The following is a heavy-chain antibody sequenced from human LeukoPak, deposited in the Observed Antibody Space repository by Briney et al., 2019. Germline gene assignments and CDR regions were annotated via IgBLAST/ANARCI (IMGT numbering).Heavy chain of an antibody. CDR3: AREGPTYYFDS. V-gene: IGHV3-33*01. Sequence: PGTSPRLSSAASGFRFSNYDMHWVPQAPGKGLEWVAVIFNDGRKRYYADSVKGRFTISRDNSKDTLFLEVSSLRADDTAIYYCAREGPTYYFDSWGQGTLVTVSS. CDR1: GFRFSNYD. CDR2: IFNDGRKR. J-gene: IGHJ4*02.